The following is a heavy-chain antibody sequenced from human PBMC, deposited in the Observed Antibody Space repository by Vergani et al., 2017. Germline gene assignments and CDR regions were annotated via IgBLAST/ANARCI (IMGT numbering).Heavy chain of an antibody. V-gene: IGHV4-39*07. J-gene: IGHJ6*03. CDR2: VFYGGRT. CDR3: ARGGGSSSDYYYYMDV. CDR1: GDSISTSSYA. D-gene: IGHD6-6*01. Sequence: QMPLQESGPGLVKPLETLSLSCTVSGDSISTSSYAWGWIRQPPGKTLEWIGTVFYGGRTSYNPSLKRRVTLSVDTSKNQFSLKLRSVTAADTAVYYCARGGGSSSDYYYYMDVWGEGTTVTVSS.